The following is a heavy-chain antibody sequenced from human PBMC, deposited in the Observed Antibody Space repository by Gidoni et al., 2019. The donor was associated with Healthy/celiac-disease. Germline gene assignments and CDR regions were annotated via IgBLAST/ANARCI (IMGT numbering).Heavy chain of an antibody. V-gene: IGHV3-13*01. CDR3: ARGAAGTFWFDP. J-gene: IGHJ5*02. CDR1: GFTFSSYD. D-gene: IGHD6-13*01. CDR2: IGTAGDT. Sequence: EVQLVESGGGLVQPGWSLRLSCAASGFTFSSYDMHWVRQATGKGLEWVSAIGTAGDTYYPGSVKGRFTISRENAKNSLYLQMNSLRAGDTAVYYCARGAAGTFWFDPWGQGTLVTVSS.